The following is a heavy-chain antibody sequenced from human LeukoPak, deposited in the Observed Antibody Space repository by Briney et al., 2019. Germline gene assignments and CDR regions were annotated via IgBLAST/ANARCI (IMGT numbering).Heavy chain of an antibody. D-gene: IGHD3-22*01. CDR1: GFTFSTSV. V-gene: IGHV3-NL1*01. CDR2: RFT. CDR3: AREGHSSGHAPAFDI. J-gene: IGHJ3*02. Sequence: PGGSLRLSCEAPGFTFSTSVMHWVRQAPGKGLEWVAGRFTHYVDSVKGRFTISGDNSKKTVYLQMNSLGPEDTAIYYCAREGHSSGHAPAFDIWGQGTMVTVSS.